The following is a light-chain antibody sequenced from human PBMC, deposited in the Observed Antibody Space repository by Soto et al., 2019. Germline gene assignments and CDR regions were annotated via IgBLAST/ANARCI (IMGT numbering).Light chain of an antibody. CDR3: AAWDDIVSGPGLG. CDR1: SSNIGSNT. J-gene: IGLJ3*02. Sequence: QSVLTQAPSASGTPGQRVTISCSGSSSNIGSNTVNWYQHLPGTAPKLLLYSDNQRPSGVPDRFSGSKSGTSASLAISGLQSEDEADYSCAAWDDIVSGPGLGFGGGTNLTVL. CDR2: SDN. V-gene: IGLV1-44*01.